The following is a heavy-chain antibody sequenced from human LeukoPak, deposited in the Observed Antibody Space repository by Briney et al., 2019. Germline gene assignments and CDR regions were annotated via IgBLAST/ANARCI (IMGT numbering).Heavy chain of an antibody. D-gene: IGHD4-17*01. CDR3: ARDIQDDYGDYFVVGAFDL. Sequence: GGSLRLSCAASGFTFSSYWMSWVRQAPGKGLEWVANIKRDGSEKYYVDSVKGRFTISRDNAKNSLYLQMNSLRAEDTAVYYCARDIQDDYGDYFVVGAFDLWGRGTLVTVSS. CDR1: GFTFSSYW. V-gene: IGHV3-7*01. J-gene: IGHJ2*01. CDR2: IKRDGSEK.